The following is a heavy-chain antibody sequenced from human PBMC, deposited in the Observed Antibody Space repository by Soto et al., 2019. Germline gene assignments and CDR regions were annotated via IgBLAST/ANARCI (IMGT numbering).Heavy chain of an antibody. CDR3: ARDLHFYDSGGYYGY. J-gene: IGHJ4*02. CDR1: GFTFSSYA. V-gene: IGHV3-21*01. Sequence: GSLRLSCAASGFTFSSYAMNWVRQAPGKGLEWVSSISSSISYIYYADSVKGRFTISRDNAKNSLYLQMNSLRAEDTAVYYCARDLHFYDSGGYYGYWGQGTLVTVSS. CDR2: ISSSISYI. D-gene: IGHD3-22*01.